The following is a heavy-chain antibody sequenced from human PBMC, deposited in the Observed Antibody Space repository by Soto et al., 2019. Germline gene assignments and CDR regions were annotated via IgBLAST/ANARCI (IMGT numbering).Heavy chain of an antibody. CDR3: ARERATFPDY. V-gene: IGHV1-8*01. Sequence: QVQLVQSGAEVKKPGASVKVSCKASGSTFTSYDINWVRQATGQGLEWMGWMNPNSGNTGYAQKFQGRVTMTGNTTISTSYMELSSLRSEGTAVYYCARERATFPDYWGQGPLVTFSS. D-gene: IGHD1-26*01. CDR1: GSTFTSYD. J-gene: IGHJ4*02. CDR2: MNPNSGNT.